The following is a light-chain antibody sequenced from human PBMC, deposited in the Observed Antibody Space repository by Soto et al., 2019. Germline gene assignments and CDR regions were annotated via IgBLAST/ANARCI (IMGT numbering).Light chain of an antibody. J-gene: IGLJ1*01. CDR1: SSDVGGYNY. CDR3: CSYAGNYTHV. CDR2: DVS. Sequence: QSALTQPRSVSGSPGQSVTISCTGTSSDVGGYNYVSWYQQHPGEAPKLMIYDVSKRPSGVPDRFSGSKSGNTASLTISGLLAEDEADYYCCSYAGNYTHVFGTGTKVTVL. V-gene: IGLV2-11*01.